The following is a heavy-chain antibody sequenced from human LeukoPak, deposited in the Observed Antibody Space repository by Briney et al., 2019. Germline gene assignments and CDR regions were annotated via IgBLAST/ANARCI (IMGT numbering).Heavy chain of an antibody. D-gene: IGHD3-3*01. CDR2: ISYDGSNK. CDR3: ARESGYYGN. V-gene: IGHV3-30*19. CDR1: GFTFSSYG. Sequence: GGSLRLSCAASGFTFSSYGMHWVRQAPGKGLEWVAVISYDGSNKYYADSVKGRFTISRDNSKNTLYLQMNSLRAEDTAVYYCARESGYYGNWGQGTLVTVSS. J-gene: IGHJ4*02.